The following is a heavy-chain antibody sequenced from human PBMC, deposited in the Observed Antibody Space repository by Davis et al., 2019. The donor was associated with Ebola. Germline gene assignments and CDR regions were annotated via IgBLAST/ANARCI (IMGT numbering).Heavy chain of an antibody. Sequence: ASVKVSCKASGGTFSRYIISWVRQAPGQGLEWMGWISTSDGNTRYAQNLQDRVTLTTDTSTSTAYMERRSLSSDDTAVYYCARDNWNDVGWFDPWGQGTLVTVSS. D-gene: IGHD1-20*01. CDR1: GGTFSRYI. CDR3: ARDNWNDVGWFDP. CDR2: ISTSDGNT. J-gene: IGHJ5*02. V-gene: IGHV1-18*01.